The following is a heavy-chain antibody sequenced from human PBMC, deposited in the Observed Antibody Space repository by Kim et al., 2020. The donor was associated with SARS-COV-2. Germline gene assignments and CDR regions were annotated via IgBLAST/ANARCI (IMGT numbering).Heavy chain of an antibody. V-gene: IGHV4-31*03. J-gene: IGHJ6*02. CDR1: GGSISSGGYY. CDR2: IYYSGST. CDR3: AREVGYCSGGSCYDYYYGMDV. Sequence: SETLSLTCTVSGGSISSGGYYWSWIRQHPGKGLEWIGYIYYSGSTYYNPSLKSRVTISVDTSKNQFSLKLSSVTAADTAVYYCAREVGYCSGGSCYDYYYGMDVWGQGNTVTVSS. D-gene: IGHD2-15*01.